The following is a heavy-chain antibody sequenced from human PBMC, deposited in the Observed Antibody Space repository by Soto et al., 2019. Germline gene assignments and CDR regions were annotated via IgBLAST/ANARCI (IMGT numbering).Heavy chain of an antibody. Sequence: PGGSLRLSCAASGFTFSSYWMHWVRQAPGKGLEWVSRISSDCSSISYADSVKGRFTISRDNAKNSLYLQMNSLRAEDTVLYYCAKAYNGDYANWFDPWGQGTLVTVSS. CDR2: ISSDCSSI. CDR1: GFTFSSYW. D-gene: IGHD4-17*01. J-gene: IGHJ5*02. CDR3: AKAYNGDYANWFDP. V-gene: IGHV3-74*01.